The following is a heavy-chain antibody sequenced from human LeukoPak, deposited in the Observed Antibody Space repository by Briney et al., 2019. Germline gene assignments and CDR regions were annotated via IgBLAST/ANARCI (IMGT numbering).Heavy chain of an antibody. CDR2: INHSGST. D-gene: IGHD5-18*01. CDR3: ARGYSYGFPLDF. J-gene: IGHJ4*02. Sequence: TASETLSLTCAVYGGSFSGYYWSWIRQPPGKGLEWIGEINHSGSTNYNPSLKSRVTISVDKSKNLFSLKLSSVTAADSAVYYCARGYSYGFPLDFWGQGTLVTVSS. V-gene: IGHV4-34*01. CDR1: GGSFSGYY.